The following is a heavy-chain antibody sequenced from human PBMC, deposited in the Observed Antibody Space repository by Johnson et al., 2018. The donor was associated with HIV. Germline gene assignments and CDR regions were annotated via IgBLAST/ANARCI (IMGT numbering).Heavy chain of an antibody. V-gene: IGHV3-30*09. CDR2: ISYDGSEK. Sequence: QMQLVESGGGVVQPGRSLRLSCAASGFTFSSYAMHWVRQAPGKGLEWVAVISYDGSEKYFADSVKGRFAISRDSSKNTLYLQMNSLRAEDTAVYYCARAGARAFDIWGQGTMVTVSS. CDR1: GFTFSSYA. J-gene: IGHJ3*02. CDR3: ARAGARAFDI. D-gene: IGHD1-26*01.